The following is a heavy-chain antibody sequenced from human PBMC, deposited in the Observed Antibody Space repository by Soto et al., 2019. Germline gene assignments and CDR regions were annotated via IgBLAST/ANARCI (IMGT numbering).Heavy chain of an antibody. D-gene: IGHD3-10*01. Sequence: ITLKESGPPLVKPTQTLTLTCTFSGFSLNTGGVGVGWVRQPRGKAMEWLALIYWDDDERYRPSLRSRLNITDHTINNQVVLTMTNMDPEDTATYCCISNCRYYGGDYYYGMDAWGHGTTVTVSS. V-gene: IGHV2-5*02. CDR3: ISNCRYYGGDYYYGMDA. J-gene: IGHJ6*02. CDR2: IYWDDDE. CDR1: GFSLNTGGVG.